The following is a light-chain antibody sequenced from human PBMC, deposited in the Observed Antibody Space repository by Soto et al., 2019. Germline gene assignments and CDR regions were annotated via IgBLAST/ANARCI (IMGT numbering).Light chain of an antibody. CDR1: SSDVGGYNY. V-gene: IGLV2-14*01. CDR2: EVS. J-gene: IGLJ1*01. CDR3: CSYTDSRTHI. Sequence: QSALTQPASVSGSPGQSITISCTGTSSDVGGYNYVSWYQQHPGKAPKLIIFEVSYRPSGISNRFSASKSGDTASLTISGLQADDEADYYCCSYTDSRTHIVGSGTKVTVL.